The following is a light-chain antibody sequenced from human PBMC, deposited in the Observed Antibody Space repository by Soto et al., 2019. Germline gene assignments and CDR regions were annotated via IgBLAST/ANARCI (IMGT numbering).Light chain of an antibody. V-gene: IGKV3-11*01. J-gene: IGKJ5*01. CDR2: DAS. CDR1: QTVSTN. CDR3: QQRSNWPPT. Sequence: ESVMTQSPATLSVSPGERATLSCRASQTVSTNLAWYQLKPGQAPRLLIYDASNRATGIPARFSGSGSGTDFTLTISSLEPEDFAVYYCQQRSNWPPTFGQGTRLEIK.